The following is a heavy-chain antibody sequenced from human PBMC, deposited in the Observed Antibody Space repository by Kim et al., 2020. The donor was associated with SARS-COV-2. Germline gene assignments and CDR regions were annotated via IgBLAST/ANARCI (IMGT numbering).Heavy chain of an antibody. V-gene: IGHV4-31*02. D-gene: IGHD4-17*01. Sequence: LKSRLTISQDTSKNQISLKLSSVTAADTAVYYCARANSNYSDYSVEAFDIWGQGTMVTVSS. J-gene: IGHJ3*02. CDR3: ARANSNYSDYSVEAFDI.